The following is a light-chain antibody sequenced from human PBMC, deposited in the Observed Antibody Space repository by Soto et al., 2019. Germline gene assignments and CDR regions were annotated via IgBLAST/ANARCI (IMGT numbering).Light chain of an antibody. V-gene: IGLV1-44*01. J-gene: IGLJ2*01. CDR3: AAWDDSLNGVV. CDR2: SNH. CDR1: SSNIGRNT. Sequence: QSVLTQPPSASGTPGQRVTISCSGSSSNIGRNTVNWYQHLPGTAPKLLLYSNHQRPSGVPDRFSGSKSGTSASLAISGLQSHDEADYYCAAWDDSLNGVVFSGGTKLTVL.